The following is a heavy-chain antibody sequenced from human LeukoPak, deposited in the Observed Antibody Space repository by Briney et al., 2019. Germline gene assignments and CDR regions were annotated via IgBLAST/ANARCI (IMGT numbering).Heavy chain of an antibody. CDR2: IYPGDSHT. J-gene: IGHJ4*02. V-gene: IGHV5-51*01. Sequence: GESLKISCKGSGYSFTSYWIGWVRQMPGKGLEWRGIIYPGDSHTRYSSSFQGQVTISAAKSISTAYLQWRSLKASATAMYYCASKGRDGYNYFDYWGQGTLVTVSS. CDR1: GYSFTSYW. CDR3: ASKGRDGYNYFDY. D-gene: IGHD5-24*01.